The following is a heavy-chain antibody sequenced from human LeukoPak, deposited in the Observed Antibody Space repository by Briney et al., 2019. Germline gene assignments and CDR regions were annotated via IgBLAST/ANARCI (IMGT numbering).Heavy chain of an antibody. CDR2: IYTSGST. D-gene: IGHD3-22*01. J-gene: IGHJ4*02. Sequence: SQTLSLTCTVSGGSISSGSYYWSWIRQPAGKGLEWIGRIYTSGSTYYNPSLKSRVTISVDTSKNQFSLKLSSVTAADTAVYYCARGGSSGFYFDYWGQGTLVTVSS. CDR1: GGSISSGSYY. CDR3: ARGGSSGFYFDY. V-gene: IGHV4-61*02.